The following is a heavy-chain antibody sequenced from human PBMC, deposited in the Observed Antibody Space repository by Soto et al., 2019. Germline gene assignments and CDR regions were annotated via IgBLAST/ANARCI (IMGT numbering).Heavy chain of an antibody. J-gene: IGHJ4*02. CDR2: ISSISSTI. CDR1: GFTFSSYS. Sequence: GGALRLPCAASGFTFSSYSINLGRLAPGNGLEWVSYISSISSTIYYADSVKGRFTISRDNAKNSLYLQMNSLRAEDTAVYYCARDYSSYGPFDYRGQGTLVTVSS. V-gene: IGHV3-48*01. D-gene: IGHD5-18*01. CDR3: ARDYSSYGPFDY.